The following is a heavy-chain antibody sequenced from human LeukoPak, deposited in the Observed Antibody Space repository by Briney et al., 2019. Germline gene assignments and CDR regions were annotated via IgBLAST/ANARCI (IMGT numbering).Heavy chain of an antibody. CDR2: ISGDGSRT. Sequence: GSLSLSCAASGFTFISYGMHWVRQAPGKGLVWVSHISGDGSRTGYADSVKGRFTISRDNAKNTLYLQMNSLRDEDTAVYYCARDRGYCIDCWGQGTLVTVSS. J-gene: IGHJ4*02. V-gene: IGHV3-74*01. CDR1: GFTFISYG. D-gene: IGHD2-15*01. CDR3: ARDRGYCIDC.